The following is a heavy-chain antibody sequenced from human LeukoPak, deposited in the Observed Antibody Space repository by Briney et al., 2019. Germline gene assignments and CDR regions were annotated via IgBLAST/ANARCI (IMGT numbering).Heavy chain of an antibody. Sequence: GGSLRLSCADSGFTFSTYAMHWVRQAPGKGLEWVAVMSYDGRNEYYADSVKGRFTISRDNSKNTLYLQMNSLSTEDTAVYYCARGGLVPVRYWYFDLWGRGTLVTVSS. D-gene: IGHD6-19*01. J-gene: IGHJ2*01. V-gene: IGHV3-30*04. CDR1: GFTFSTYA. CDR3: ARGGLVPVRYWYFDL. CDR2: MSYDGRNE.